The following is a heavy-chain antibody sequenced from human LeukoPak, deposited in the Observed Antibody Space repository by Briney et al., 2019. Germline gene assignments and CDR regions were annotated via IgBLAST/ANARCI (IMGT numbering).Heavy chain of an antibody. V-gene: IGHV4-34*01. CDR2: INHSGST. CDR1: GGSFSGYY. Sequence: SETLSLTCAVYGGSFSGYYWSWIRQPPGKGLEWRGEINHSGSTNYNPSLKSRVTISVDTSKNQFSLKLSSVTAADTAVYYCARAISTRFIVVVPASDAFDIWGQGTMVTVSS. CDR3: ARAISTRFIVVVPASDAFDI. D-gene: IGHD2-2*01. J-gene: IGHJ3*02.